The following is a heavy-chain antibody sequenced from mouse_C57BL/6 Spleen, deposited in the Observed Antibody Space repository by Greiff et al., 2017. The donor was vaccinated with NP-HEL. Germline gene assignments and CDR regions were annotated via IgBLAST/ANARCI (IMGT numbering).Heavy chain of an antibody. CDR3: ASHDGLYFDY. CDR1: GYSITSGYY. D-gene: IGHD3-1*01. V-gene: IGHV3-6*01. Sequence: VQLKESGPGLVKPSQSLSLTCSVTGYSITSGYYWNWIRQFPGNKLEWMGYISYDGSNNYNPSLKNRISITRDTSKNQFFLKLNSVTTEDTATYYCASHDGLYFDYWGQGTTLTVSS. CDR2: ISYDGSN. J-gene: IGHJ2*01.